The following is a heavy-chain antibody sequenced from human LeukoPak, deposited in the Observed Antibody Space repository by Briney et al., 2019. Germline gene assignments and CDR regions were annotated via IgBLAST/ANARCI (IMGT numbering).Heavy chain of an antibody. D-gene: IGHD3-10*01. V-gene: IGHV3-23*01. Sequence: GGSLRLSCAASGFTVTSYAMSWVRQAPGKGLEWVSGISGSGSRPYYADSVKGRFTISRDNSKNTLYLQMNSLRADDTAVYYCARVHPGSGSQYLDYWGQGTLVTVSS. CDR1: GFTVTSYA. J-gene: IGHJ4*02. CDR3: ARVHPGSGSQYLDY. CDR2: ISGSGSRP.